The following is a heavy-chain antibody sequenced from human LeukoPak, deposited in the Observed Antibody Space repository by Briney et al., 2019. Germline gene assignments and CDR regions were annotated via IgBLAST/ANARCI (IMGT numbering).Heavy chain of an antibody. V-gene: IGHV4-59*01. CDR2: IYYSGST. D-gene: IGHD5-18*01. CDR3: ASLRSVDTAMVFAY. CDR1: GGSISSYY. Sequence: SETLSLTCTVSGGSISSYYWSWIRQPPGKGLEWIGYIYYSGSTNYNPSLKSRVTISVDTSKNQFSLELSSVTAAATAAYYCASLRSVDTAMVFAYWGQGTLVTVSS. J-gene: IGHJ4*02.